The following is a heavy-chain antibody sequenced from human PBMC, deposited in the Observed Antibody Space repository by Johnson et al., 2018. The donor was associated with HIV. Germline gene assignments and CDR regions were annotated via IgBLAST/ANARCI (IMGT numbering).Heavy chain of an antibody. J-gene: IGHJ3*02. CDR3: AKDRGGYYDSSGYGAFDI. CDR2: IKSKTDGGTT. Sequence: VHLVESGGGVVRPGGSLRLSCASSGFTFSNAWMTWVRQAPGKGLEWGGRIKSKTDGGTTDYAAPVKGRFTISSDDSKDTLYLQINSLKTEDTAVYYCAKDRGGYYDSSGYGAFDIWGQGTMVTVSS. D-gene: IGHD3-22*01. CDR1: GFTFSNAW. V-gene: IGHV3-15*01.